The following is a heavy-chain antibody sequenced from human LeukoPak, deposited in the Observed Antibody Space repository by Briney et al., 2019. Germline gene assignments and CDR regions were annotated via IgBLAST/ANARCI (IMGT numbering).Heavy chain of an antibody. J-gene: IGHJ4*02. CDR3: AKDMFRDGYNSYFDY. V-gene: IGHV3-74*01. CDR1: GFSFSSNW. D-gene: IGHD5-24*01. CDR2: ISGDGRTP. Sequence: GGSLRLSCVGSGFSFSSNWMYWVRQPPGKGLEWVSRISGDGRTPHYAGSVQGRFTVSRDNAKNSLYLQMNSLRAEDMALYYCAKDMFRDGYNSYFDYWGQGTLVTVSS.